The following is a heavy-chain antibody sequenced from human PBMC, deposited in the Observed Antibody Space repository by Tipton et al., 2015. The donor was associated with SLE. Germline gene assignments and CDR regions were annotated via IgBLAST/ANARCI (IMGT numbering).Heavy chain of an antibody. CDR3: ARELDTFDI. CDR1: GVSITNYW. V-gene: IGHV4-59*12. J-gene: IGHJ3*02. Sequence: TLSLTCTVSGVSITNYWWNWVRQSPGKGLEWIGYVYYTGTANYNPSLKSRVAISVDTSKNEFSLKVTSVTAADTAVYYCARELDTFDIWGQGSMVTVSS. CDR2: VYYTGTA.